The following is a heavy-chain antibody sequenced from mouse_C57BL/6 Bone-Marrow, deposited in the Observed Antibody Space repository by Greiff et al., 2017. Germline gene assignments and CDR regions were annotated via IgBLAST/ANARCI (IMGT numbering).Heavy chain of an antibody. V-gene: IGHV1-81*01. D-gene: IGHD1-1*01. CDR1: GYTFTSYG. CDR3: ARRTLVDPWFAY. J-gene: IGHJ3*01. CDR2: IYPRSGNT. Sequence: VQLQQSGAELARPGASVKLSCKASGYTFTSYGISWVKQRTGQGLEWIGEIYPRSGNTYYNEKFKGKATLTADKSSSPAYMALRSLTSEDSAVYFCARRTLVDPWFAYWGQGTLVTVSA.